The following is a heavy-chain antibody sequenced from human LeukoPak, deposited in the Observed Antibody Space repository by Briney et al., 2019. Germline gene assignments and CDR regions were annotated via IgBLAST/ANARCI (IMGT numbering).Heavy chain of an antibody. CDR1: GFSFSGYG. V-gene: IGHV3-30*02. J-gene: IGHJ3*02. CDR2: IRNDGGDQ. Sequence: GSLRLSCAASGFSFSGYGMHWVRQVPGKGLEWVTFIRNDGGDQYYADFVKGRFTISRDNSKNTLYLQLNSLSEDDTAVYFCAKDGTVIIEGALDMWGQGTMLTVAS. D-gene: IGHD3-10*01. CDR3: AKDGTVIIEGALDM.